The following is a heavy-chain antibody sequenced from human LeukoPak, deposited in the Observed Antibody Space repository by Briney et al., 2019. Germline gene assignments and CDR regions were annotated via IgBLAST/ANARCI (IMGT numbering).Heavy chain of an antibody. CDR1: GGSISSYY. CDR2: IYYSGST. CDR3: ARGVSYCSSTSCYWYYYYMDV. Sequence: SETLSLTCTVSGGSISSYYWSWIRQPPGKGLEWIGYIYYSGSTNYNPSLKSRVTISVDTSKNQFSLKLSSVTAADTAVYYCARGVSYCSSTSCYWYYYYMDVWGKGTTVTVSS. D-gene: IGHD2-2*01. J-gene: IGHJ6*03. V-gene: IGHV4-59*01.